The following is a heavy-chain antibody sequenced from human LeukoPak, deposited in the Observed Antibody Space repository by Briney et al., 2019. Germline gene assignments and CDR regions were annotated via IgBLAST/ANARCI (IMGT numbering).Heavy chain of an antibody. CDR2: IKQDGSEK. J-gene: IGHJ1*01. V-gene: IGHV3-7*04. CDR3: VRVMNGGAFQH. CDR1: GFTFSSYW. Sequence: GGSLRLSCAVSGFTFSSYWLPWVRQAPGKGLEWVAYIKQDGSEKYYVDSVKGRFTISRDNAENSLYLEVNSLRVEDTAVYRCVRVMNGGAFQHWGQGTLVTVSS. D-gene: IGHD2-8*01.